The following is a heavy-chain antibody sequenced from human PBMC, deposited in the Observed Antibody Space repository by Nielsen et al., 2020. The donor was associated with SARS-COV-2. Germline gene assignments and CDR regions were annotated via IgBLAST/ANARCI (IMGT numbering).Heavy chain of an antibody. D-gene: IGHD2-2*01. V-gene: IGHV1-69*04. CDR1: GGTFSSYA. J-gene: IGHJ4*02. CDR2: IIPILGIA. CDR3: ARGAAAPYYFDY. Sequence: SVKVSCKASGGTFSSYAISWVRQAPGQGLEWMGRIIPILGIANYAQKFQGRVTITADKSTSTAYMELRSLRSDDTAVYYCARGAAAPYYFDYWGQGTLVTVSS.